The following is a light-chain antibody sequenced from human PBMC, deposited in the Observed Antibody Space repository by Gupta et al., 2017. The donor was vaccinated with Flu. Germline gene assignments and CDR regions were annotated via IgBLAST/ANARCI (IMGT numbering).Light chain of an antibody. Sequence: SVLPPPPSWSGPPGPRATVSCSGSSSNLGTKIVNWYQQPPGTAPKLLIYGNDKRPSGVPDRFSGSKSGTSASLAISGLQAEDEADYYCATWDDSLNGWVFGGGTKLTVL. V-gene: IGLV1-44*01. CDR2: GND. CDR3: ATWDDSLNGWV. J-gene: IGLJ3*02. CDR1: SSNLGTKI.